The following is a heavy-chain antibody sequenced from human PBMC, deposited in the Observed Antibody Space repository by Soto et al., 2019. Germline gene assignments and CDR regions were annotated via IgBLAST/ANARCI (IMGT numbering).Heavy chain of an antibody. Sequence: EVQLLESGGGLVQPGGSLRLSCAASGFTFSSYAMSWVRQAPGKGLEWVSAISGSGGSTYYADSVKGRFTISRDNSKNTLYLQMNSLRAEDTAVYYCAKTEVGEYYDSLTGYCYWGQGTLVTVSS. V-gene: IGHV3-23*01. J-gene: IGHJ4*02. D-gene: IGHD3-9*01. CDR3: AKTEVGEYYDSLTGYCY. CDR2: ISGSGGST. CDR1: GFTFSSYA.